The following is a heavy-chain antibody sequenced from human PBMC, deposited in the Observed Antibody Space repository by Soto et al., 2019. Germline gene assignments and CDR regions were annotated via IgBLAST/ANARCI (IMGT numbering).Heavy chain of an antibody. V-gene: IGHV3-23*01. CDR1: GFTFSSYA. CDR3: ARTIHSGYVLCETYYFDY. CDR2: ISGSGSTI. J-gene: IGHJ4*02. Sequence: EVQLLESGGGLVQPGGSLRLSCAASGFTFSSYAMSWVRQAPGKGLEWVSAISGSGSTIYYADSVKGRFTISRDNAKNSLYLQMNSLRAEDTAVYYCARTIHSGYVLCETYYFDYWGQGTLVTVSS. D-gene: IGHD5-12*01.